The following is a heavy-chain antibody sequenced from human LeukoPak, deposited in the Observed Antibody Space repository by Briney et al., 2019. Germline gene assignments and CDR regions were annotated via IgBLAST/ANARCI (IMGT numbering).Heavy chain of an antibody. J-gene: IGHJ4*02. CDR3: ARVDLAPYYDSSGSFYFDY. Sequence: PSETLSLTCTVSGYSISSGYYWGWIRQPPGKGLEWIGSIYHSGSTYYNPSLKSRVTISVDTSKNQFSLKLSSVTAADTAVYYCARVDLAPYYDSSGSFYFDYWGQGTLVTVSS. CDR2: IYHSGST. V-gene: IGHV4-38-2*02. CDR1: GYSISSGYY. D-gene: IGHD3-22*01.